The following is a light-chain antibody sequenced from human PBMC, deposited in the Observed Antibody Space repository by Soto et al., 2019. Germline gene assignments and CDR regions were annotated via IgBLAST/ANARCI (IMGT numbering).Light chain of an antibody. CDR1: SGHSSYI. CDR3: ETWDFNTRV. Sequence: QSVLTQSSSASASLGSSVKLTCTLSSGHSSYIIAWHQQQPGKAPRYLMKLEGSGSYHKGSGVPDRFSGSSTGADRYLTISNLRFEDEADYYCETWDFNTRVFGGGTKVTVL. J-gene: IGLJ2*01. V-gene: IGLV4-60*02. CDR2: LEGSGSY.